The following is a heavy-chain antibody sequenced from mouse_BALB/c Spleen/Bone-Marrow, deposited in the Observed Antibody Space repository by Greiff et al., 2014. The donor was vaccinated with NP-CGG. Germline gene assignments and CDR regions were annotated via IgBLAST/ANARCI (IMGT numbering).Heavy chain of an antibody. Sequence: EVKLVESGERLVKPGGSLKLSCAASGFSFSDHYMYWVRQTPEKRLEWVATISDGGGHTYYSDSVKGRFTISRDNAKNNLYLQMSSLKSEDTAMYHCARDGDYRYAWFSYWGQGTPVTVSA. CDR2: ISDGGGHT. V-gene: IGHV5-4*02. D-gene: IGHD2-14*01. CDR1: GFSFSDHY. CDR3: ARDGDYRYAWFSY. J-gene: IGHJ3*01.